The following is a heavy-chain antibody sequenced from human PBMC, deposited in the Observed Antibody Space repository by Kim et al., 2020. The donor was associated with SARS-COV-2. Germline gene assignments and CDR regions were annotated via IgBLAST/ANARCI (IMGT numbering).Heavy chain of an antibody. CDR3: ARGGGPMRPSLFDY. Sequence: PAFQGQVTISADKSNSTAYLQWSSLKASDTAMYYCARGGGPMRPSLFDYWGQGTLVTVSS. V-gene: IGHV5-51*01. J-gene: IGHJ4*02. D-gene: IGHD3-22*01.